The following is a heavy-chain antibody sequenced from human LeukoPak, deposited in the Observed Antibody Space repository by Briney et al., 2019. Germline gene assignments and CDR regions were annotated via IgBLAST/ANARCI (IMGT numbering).Heavy chain of an antibody. V-gene: IGHV3-30-3*01. Sequence: GGSLRLSCAASGFTFSSYAMHWVRQAPGKGLEWVAAISYDGSNKYYADSVKGRFTISRDNSKNTLYLQMNSLRAEDTAVYYCASSIAVAGDDHWGQGTLVTVSS. CDR2: ISYDGSNK. J-gene: IGHJ4*02. D-gene: IGHD6-19*01. CDR3: ASSIAVAGDDH. CDR1: GFTFSSYA.